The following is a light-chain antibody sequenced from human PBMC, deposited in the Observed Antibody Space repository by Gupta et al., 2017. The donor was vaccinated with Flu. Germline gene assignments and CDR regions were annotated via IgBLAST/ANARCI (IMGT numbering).Light chain of an antibody. CDR1: SSDVGGYNF. V-gene: IGLV2-11*01. CDR2: DVN. Sequence: ALSQLRSVSGSPGQSVTISWTGTSSDVGGYNFVSWYQQHPFKAHEVMIYDVNSRPSEVPGRFSGSKSGNTASLTISGRKEEEEADYYCFSDAVRDTWVFGGGTKLTVL. J-gene: IGLJ3*02. CDR3: FSDAVRDTWV.